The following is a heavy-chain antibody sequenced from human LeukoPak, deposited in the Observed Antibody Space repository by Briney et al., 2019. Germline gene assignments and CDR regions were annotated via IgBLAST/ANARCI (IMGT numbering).Heavy chain of an antibody. CDR2: ISGSGGST. J-gene: IGHJ4*02. D-gene: IGHD6-19*01. V-gene: IGHV3-23*01. CDR1: GFTFSSYA. CDR3: ARGTQFHIY. Sequence: GGSLRLSCAASGFTFSSYAMSWVRQAPGKGLEWVSAISGSGGSTYYADSVKGRFTISRDNAKNALYLQMNSLRAEDTAVYYCARGTQFHIYWGQGTLVTVSS.